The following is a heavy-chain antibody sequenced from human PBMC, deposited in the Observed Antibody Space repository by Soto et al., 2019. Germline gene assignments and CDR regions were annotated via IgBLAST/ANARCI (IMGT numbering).Heavy chain of an antibody. V-gene: IGHV3-13*01. CDR2: IGTAGDT. CDR3: ARVSGGGSGWYGYVDY. J-gene: IGHJ4*02. D-gene: IGHD6-19*01. Sequence: EVQLVESGGGLVQPGGSLRLSCAASGFTFSSYDMHWVRQATGKGLEWVSAIGTAGDTYYPGSVKGRFTISRENAKNSLYLQMNSLRAEDTAVYYCARVSGGGSGWYGYVDYWGQGTLVTVSS. CDR1: GFTFSSYD.